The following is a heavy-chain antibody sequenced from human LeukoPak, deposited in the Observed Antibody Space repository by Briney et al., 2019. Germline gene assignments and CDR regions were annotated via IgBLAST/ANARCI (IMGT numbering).Heavy chain of an antibody. CDR1: GFTFSSYA. Sequence: GGSLRLSCAASGFTFSSYAMSWVRQAPGKGLEWVSSIDASGDSTYYADSVKGRFTISRDNSKNTFYLQMNSLRADDTAVYSCAKGSGSGWYGWFALWGQGTLVTVSS. CDR3: AKGSGSGWYGWFAL. J-gene: IGHJ5*02. V-gene: IGHV3-23*01. D-gene: IGHD6-19*01. CDR2: IDASGDST.